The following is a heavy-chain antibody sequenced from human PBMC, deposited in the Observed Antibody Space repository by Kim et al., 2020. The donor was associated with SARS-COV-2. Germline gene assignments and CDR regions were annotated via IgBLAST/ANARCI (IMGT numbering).Heavy chain of an antibody. J-gene: IGHJ6*02. V-gene: IGHV3-43*02. D-gene: IGHD3-10*01. CDR2: ISGDGGST. Sequence: GGSLRLSCAASGFTFDDYAMHWVRQAPGKGLEWVSLISGDGGSTYYADSVKGRFTISRDNSKNSLYLQMNSLRTEDTALYYCAKDLTETYYYGSGSSGGMDVWGQGPTVTVSS. CDR3: AKDLTETYYYGSGSSGGMDV. CDR1: GFTFDDYA.